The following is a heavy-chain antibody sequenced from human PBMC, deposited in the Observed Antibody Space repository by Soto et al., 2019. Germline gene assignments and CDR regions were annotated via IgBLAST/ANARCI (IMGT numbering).Heavy chain of an antibody. Sequence: SETLSLTCTVSGGSISSYYWSWIRQPPGKGLEWIGYIYYSGSTNYNPSLKSRVTISVDTSKNKFSLKLSSVTAADTAVYYCARRSSSSWYGYYYYGMEVWGQGTTVNVAS. CDR1: GGSISSYY. V-gene: IGHV4-59*01. CDR2: IYYSGST. CDR3: ARRSSSSWYGYYYYGMEV. J-gene: IGHJ6*01. D-gene: IGHD6-13*01.